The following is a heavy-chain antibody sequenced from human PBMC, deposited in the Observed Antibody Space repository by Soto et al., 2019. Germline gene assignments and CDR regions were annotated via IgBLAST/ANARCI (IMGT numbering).Heavy chain of an antibody. D-gene: IGHD1-1*01. CDR1: GGSFSSDSFT. J-gene: IGHJ6*02. CDR2: INYSVTT. V-gene: IGHV4-31*03. CDR3: GRNYKCDGMDV. Sequence: PSEPLSLTCTVAGGSFSSDSFTWSWVRQFPGKGLEWIGYINYSVTTYYNPSLRSRITMSVDTSKNQFSLNLISVTAAHTAGYYCGRNYKCDGMDVWGQGTTVPVSS.